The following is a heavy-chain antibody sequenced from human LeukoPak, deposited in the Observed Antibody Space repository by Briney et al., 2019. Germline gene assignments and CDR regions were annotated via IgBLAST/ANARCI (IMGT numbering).Heavy chain of an antibody. CDR3: ARDFLRSQGAFDI. CDR1: GFTFSSFA. V-gene: IGHV3-30-3*01. J-gene: IGHJ3*02. Sequence: PGGSLRLSCAASGFTFSSFAMHWVRQAPGKGLEWVAVISYDGSNKYYADSVKGRFTISRDNSKNTLYPQMNSLRAEDTAVYYCARDFLRSQGAFDIWGQGTMVTVSS. CDR2: ISYDGSNK.